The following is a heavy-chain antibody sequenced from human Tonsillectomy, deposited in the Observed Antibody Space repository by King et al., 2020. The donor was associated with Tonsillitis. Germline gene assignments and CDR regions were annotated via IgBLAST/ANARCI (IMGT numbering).Heavy chain of an antibody. D-gene: IGHD2-2*01. CDR2: LSAYYGNT. J-gene: IGHJ4*02. V-gene: IGHV1-18*01. CDR1: VYTFTRYG. CDR3: ARVHGVIVGVPAVY. Sequence: VQLVESGAEGKKPGAAVKVSCKDSVYTFTRYGVSWVLQEPGQGLEWIGWLSAYYGNTNYEQKLQGRVTMTTVTSTSTAYMELRSLRSDDTAVYYCARVHGVIVGVPAVYWGQGTLVTVSS.